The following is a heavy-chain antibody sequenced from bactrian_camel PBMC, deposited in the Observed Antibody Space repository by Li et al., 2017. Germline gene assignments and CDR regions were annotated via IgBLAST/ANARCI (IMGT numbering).Heavy chain of an antibody. CDR3: AAERGFYSGGFWLRSDFGY. J-gene: IGHJ6*01. CDR2: VLTGGFSP. CDR1: GFTFSSMY. V-gene: IGHV3S40*01. Sequence: VQLVESGGGLVQPGGSLRLSCVASGFTFSSMYMSWVRQAPGKQREVVAHVLTGGFSPYNADSVQGRFTISQDNAQNMMYLQMDSLKPEDTAMYYCAAERGFYSGGFWLRSDFGYWGQGTQVTVS. D-gene: IGHD2*01.